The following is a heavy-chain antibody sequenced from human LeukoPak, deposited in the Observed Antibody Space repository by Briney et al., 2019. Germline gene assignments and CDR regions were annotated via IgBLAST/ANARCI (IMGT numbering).Heavy chain of an antibody. Sequence: SETLSLTCSVSGGSISTNNHYCGWIRQPPGKGLEWIGSIYYSGSIYSNPSLKSRVTISVDTSNNQFSLKLSSATAADTAMYCCAGDNGGYYDSSGYPNWGQGALVTVSS. CDR2: IYYSGSI. CDR1: GGSISTNNHY. CDR3: AGDNGGYYDSSGYPN. V-gene: IGHV4-39*07. J-gene: IGHJ4*02. D-gene: IGHD3-22*01.